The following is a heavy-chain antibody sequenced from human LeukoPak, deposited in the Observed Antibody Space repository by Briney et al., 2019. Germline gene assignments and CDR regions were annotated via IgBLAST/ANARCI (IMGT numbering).Heavy chain of an antibody. CDR3: ARWVSRCSGGSCFNWFDP. D-gene: IGHD2-15*01. CDR1: GFTFSSYA. J-gene: IGHJ5*02. V-gene: IGHV3-64*01. CDR2: ISSNGGST. Sequence: GGSLRLSCAASGFTFSSYAMHWVRQAPGKGLEYVSAISSNGGSTYYANSVKGRFTISRDNSKNTLYLQMGSLRAEDMAMYYCARWVSRCSGGSCFNWFDPWGQGTLVTVSS.